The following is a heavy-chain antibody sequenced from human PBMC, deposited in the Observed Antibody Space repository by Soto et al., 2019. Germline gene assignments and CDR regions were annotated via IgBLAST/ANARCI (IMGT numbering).Heavy chain of an antibody. Sequence: GESLKISCKVSGYNFNNYWIAWVRQMPGKGLELLGLIYPDDSETRYSPSFQGQVTISADKSINTAYLQWSSLKASDTAIYYCATTQSSATFKTYYYDMHVWGQGTTVTVSS. J-gene: IGHJ6*02. CDR3: ATTQSSATFKTYYYDMHV. CDR1: GYNFNNYW. V-gene: IGHV5-51*01. D-gene: IGHD3-10*01. CDR2: IYPDDSET.